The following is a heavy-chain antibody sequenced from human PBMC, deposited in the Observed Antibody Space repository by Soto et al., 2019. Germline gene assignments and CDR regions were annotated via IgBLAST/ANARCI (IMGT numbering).Heavy chain of an antibody. V-gene: IGHV1-69*01. CDR2: IVPLLGIT. CDR1: GGTFSGYA. CDR3: ARDPRSITGTTSSEYFQH. J-gene: IGHJ1*01. D-gene: IGHD1-20*01. Sequence: QAQLMQSGAEVKKPGSSVKVSCKASGGTFSGYAISWVRQAPGQGLEWMGGIVPLLGITNYAQKFQGRITIAADASTGTAYMDLRSLRSEDTAVYYCARDPRSITGTTSSEYFQHWGQGTLVSVSS.